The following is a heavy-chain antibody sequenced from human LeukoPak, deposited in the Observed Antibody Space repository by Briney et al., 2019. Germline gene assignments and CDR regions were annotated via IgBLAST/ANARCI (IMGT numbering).Heavy chain of an antibody. D-gene: IGHD1-26*01. CDR3: AGDVGGRSGFDY. Sequence: SVKVSCKASGGTFSSYAISWVRQAPGQGLEWMRGIIPIFGTANYAQKFQGRVTITADESTSTAYMELSSLRSEDTAVYYCAGDVGGRSGFDYWGQGTLVTVSS. J-gene: IGHJ4*02. CDR2: IIPIFGTA. CDR1: GGTFSSYA. V-gene: IGHV1-69*13.